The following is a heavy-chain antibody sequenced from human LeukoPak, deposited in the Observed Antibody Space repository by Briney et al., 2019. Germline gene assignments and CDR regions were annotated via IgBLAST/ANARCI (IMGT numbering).Heavy chain of an antibody. Sequence: GGSLRLSCAASGFTFHTYAMDWVRQAPGKGLEWVSVISGSGASTYYADSVKGRFTISRDNSKNTLYLQMNSLRAEDTAVYYCAKGRYSYGSDAFDIWGQGTMVTVSS. CDR3: AKGRYSYGSDAFDI. J-gene: IGHJ3*02. D-gene: IGHD5-18*01. CDR2: ISGSGAST. V-gene: IGHV3-23*01. CDR1: GFTFHTYA.